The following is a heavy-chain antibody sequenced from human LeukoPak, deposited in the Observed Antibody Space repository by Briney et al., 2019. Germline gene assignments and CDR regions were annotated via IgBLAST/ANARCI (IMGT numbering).Heavy chain of an antibody. CDR1: GYRFTGYY. V-gene: IGHV1-2*02. Sequence: ASVKVSCKTSGYRFTGYYMHWVRQAPGQGLEWMGWINPKSGDPIYVQKFQGRVTLTRDTSIDTVYLELSSLKSDDTAVYYCARHHITIFGVVLYYFDYWGQGTLVTVSS. J-gene: IGHJ4*02. CDR3: ARHHITIFGVVLYYFDY. D-gene: IGHD3-3*01. CDR2: INPKSGDP.